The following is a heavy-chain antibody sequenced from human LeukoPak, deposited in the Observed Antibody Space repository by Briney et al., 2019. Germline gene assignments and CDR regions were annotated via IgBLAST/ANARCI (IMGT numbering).Heavy chain of an antibody. V-gene: IGHV4-59*08. CDR2: LYYSGST. CDR3: ARHPYSGYSYGNSYYYYGMDV. CDR1: GGLISSYY. Sequence: SETLSLTCTVSGGLISSYYWRWIRQRPGKGLEWIGYLYYSGSTNYNPSLKSRVTISVDTSKNQFSLKLSSVTAADMAVYYCARHPYSGYSYGNSYYYYGMDVWGQGTTVTVSS. J-gene: IGHJ6*02. D-gene: IGHD5-18*01.